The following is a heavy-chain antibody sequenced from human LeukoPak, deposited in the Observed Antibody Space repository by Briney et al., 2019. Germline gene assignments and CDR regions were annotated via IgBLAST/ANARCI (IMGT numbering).Heavy chain of an antibody. Sequence: GGSLRLSCAASGFTFSTYWMSWVRQAPGKGLEWVGNIKEDGSEKYYVDSVKGRFTISRDNAKNSLYLQMNSLRAEDTAVYYCARASHSSGDAFDIWGQGTMVTVSS. D-gene: IGHD3-22*01. V-gene: IGHV3-7*01. CDR3: ARASHSSGDAFDI. J-gene: IGHJ3*02. CDR1: GFTFSTYW. CDR2: IKEDGSEK.